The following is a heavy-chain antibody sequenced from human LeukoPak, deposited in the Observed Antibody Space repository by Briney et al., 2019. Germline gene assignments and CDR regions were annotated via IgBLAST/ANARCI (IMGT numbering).Heavy chain of an antibody. Sequence: ASVKVSCKASGYTFSSYAISWVRQAPGQGLEWMGGIIPIFGTANYAQKFQGRVTITADESTSTAYMELSSLRSEDTAVYYCARNGGPYYYDSSGPPEYYFDYWGQGTLVTVSS. D-gene: IGHD3-22*01. CDR1: GYTFSSYA. CDR2: IIPIFGTA. CDR3: ARNGGPYYYDSSGPPEYYFDY. V-gene: IGHV1-69*13. J-gene: IGHJ4*02.